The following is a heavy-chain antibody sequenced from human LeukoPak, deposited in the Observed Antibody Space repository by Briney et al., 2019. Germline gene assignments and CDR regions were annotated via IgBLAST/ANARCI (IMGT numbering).Heavy chain of an antibody. D-gene: IGHD5-24*01. V-gene: IGHV4-39*01. J-gene: IGHJ4*02. CDR1: GGSISSSSYY. CDR2: IFYSGTT. Sequence: SETLSLTCTVSGGSISSSSYYWSWIRQPPGKGLEWIGTIFYSGTTYYNPSLKSRVTISVDTSKNQFSLNLSSVTAADTALYYCARLPRATIGATNYFDFWGQGTLVTVSS. CDR3: ARLPRATIGATNYFDF.